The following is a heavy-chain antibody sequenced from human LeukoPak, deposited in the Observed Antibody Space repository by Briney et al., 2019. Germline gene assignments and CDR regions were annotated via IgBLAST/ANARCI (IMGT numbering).Heavy chain of an antibody. CDR3: ARIAPAASWFDP. J-gene: IGHJ5*02. Sequence: ASVTVSCKASVYRFTSSGITWVRQAPGQGLEWMGWISAYNGNTNYAQRLQGRVTMTTDTSTSTAYMELRSLRSDDTAVYYCARIAPAASWFDPWGQGTLVTVSS. CDR1: VYRFTSSG. D-gene: IGHD2-2*01. CDR2: ISAYNGNT. V-gene: IGHV1-18*01.